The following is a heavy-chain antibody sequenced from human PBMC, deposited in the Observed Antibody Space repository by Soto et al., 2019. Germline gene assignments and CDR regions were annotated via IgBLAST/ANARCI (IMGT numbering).Heavy chain of an antibody. V-gene: IGHV3-23*01. CDR3: ARDSVTRVSSDIPGMDV. J-gene: IGHJ6*02. CDR1: GFDFSTYA. CDR2: IGEGGVSR. Sequence: EVRLLESGGGLVQPGGSLRLSCVASGFDFSTYAMSWVRQAPGKGLEWVSVIGEGGVSRVYADAVKGRFTFSRDNSKNTLYLQMTSLRVVETAMYYCARDSVTRVSSDIPGMDVWGQGTTVSVSS. D-gene: IGHD3-10*01.